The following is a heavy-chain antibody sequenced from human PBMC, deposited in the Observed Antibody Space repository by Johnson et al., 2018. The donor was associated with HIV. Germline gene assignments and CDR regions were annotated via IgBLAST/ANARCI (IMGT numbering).Heavy chain of an antibody. J-gene: IGHJ3*02. CDR1: GFTFSSYW. V-gene: IGHV3-48*04. CDR3: ATRDPTHRPGVFDI. D-gene: IGHD1-14*01. CDR2: ISSSGSTI. Sequence: VQLVESGGGLVQPGGSLRLSCAASGFTFSSYWMSWVRQAPGKGLEWVSYISSSGSTIYYADSVKGRFTISRDNAKNSLYLQMNSLRAEDTAVYYCATRDPTHRPGVFDIWGQGTMVTVSS.